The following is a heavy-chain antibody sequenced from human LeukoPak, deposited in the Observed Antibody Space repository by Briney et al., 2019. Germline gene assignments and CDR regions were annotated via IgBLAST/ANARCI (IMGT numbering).Heavy chain of an antibody. CDR2: ISGSGAKT. D-gene: IGHD2-2*01. CDR3: AKEDIVVVPAAIKNDAFDI. Sequence: GGSLRLSCEASGFTFRSYAMTWVRQAPGKGLEWVSAISGSGAKTYYADSVKGRFTTSRDNSKNTLYLQMNSLRAEDTAVYYCAKEDIVVVPAAIKNDAFDIWGQGTMVTVSS. J-gene: IGHJ3*02. CDR1: GFTFRSYA. V-gene: IGHV3-23*01.